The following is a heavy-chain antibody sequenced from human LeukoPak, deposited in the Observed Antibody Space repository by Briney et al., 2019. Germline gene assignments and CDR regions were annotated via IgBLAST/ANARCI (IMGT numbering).Heavy chain of an antibody. CDR2: IYYSGGT. CDR3: ARGVASSADP. Sequence: PSETLSLTCTVSGGSISSYYWSWIRQPPGKGLEWIGYIYYSGGTNYNPSLKSRVTISVDTSKNQFSLKLSSVTAADTAVYYCARGVASSADPWGQGTLVTVSS. J-gene: IGHJ5*02. D-gene: IGHD6-6*01. CDR1: GGSISSYY. V-gene: IGHV4-59*01.